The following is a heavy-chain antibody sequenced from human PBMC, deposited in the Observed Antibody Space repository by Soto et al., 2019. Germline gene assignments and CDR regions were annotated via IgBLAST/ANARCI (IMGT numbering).Heavy chain of an antibody. V-gene: IGHV3-30*03. CDR3: XXXXXXXXXXXXXXXXY. Sequence: QVQLVESGGGVVQPGRSLRLSCAASGFTFSSYGMHWVRQAPGKGLEWVAVISYDGSNKYYADSVKGRFTISRDNSKXXXXXXXXXXXXXXXXXXXXXXXXXXXXXXXXXXXXYWGQGTLVTVSS. CDR1: GFTFSSYG. CDR2: ISYDGSNK. J-gene: IGHJ4*02.